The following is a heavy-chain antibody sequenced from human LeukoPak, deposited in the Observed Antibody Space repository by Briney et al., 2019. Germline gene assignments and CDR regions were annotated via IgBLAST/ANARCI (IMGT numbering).Heavy chain of an antibody. V-gene: IGHV3-21*01. Sequence: GGSPRLSCAASGFTFSSYSMDWVRQAPGKGLEWVSSISSSSSYIYYADSVKGRFTISRDNAKNSLYLQMNSLRAEDTAVYYCAGEGRDAFDIWGQGTMVTVSS. CDR3: AGEGRDAFDI. CDR1: GFTFSSYS. CDR2: ISSSSSYI. J-gene: IGHJ3*02.